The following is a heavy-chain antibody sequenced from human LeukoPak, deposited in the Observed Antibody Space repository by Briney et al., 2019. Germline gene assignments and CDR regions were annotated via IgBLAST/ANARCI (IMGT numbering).Heavy chain of an antibody. Sequence: SETLSLTCTVSGGSISSGTYYWSWIRQPAGKGLEWIGRIYTSGSTNYNPSLKSRVTISVDTSKNQFSLKLSSVTAADTAVYYCARARGSLYYYGSGSYFDYWGQGTLVTVSS. V-gene: IGHV4-61*02. J-gene: IGHJ4*02. CDR2: IYTSGST. CDR3: ARARGSLYYYGSGSYFDY. D-gene: IGHD3-10*01. CDR1: GGSISSGTYY.